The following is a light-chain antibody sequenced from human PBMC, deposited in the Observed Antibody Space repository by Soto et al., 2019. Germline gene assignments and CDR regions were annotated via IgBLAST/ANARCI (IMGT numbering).Light chain of an antibody. CDR2: DVS. CDR1: SSDVGGYNY. V-gene: IGLV2-14*01. CDR3: SSYTSSSNYV. J-gene: IGLJ1*01. Sequence: QSALTQPASVSGSPGQSITISCTGTSSDVGGYNYVSWYQQHPGKAPKLMIYDVSNRPSGVSNRFSGSKSGNTASLTISGLQAEDEADYYCSSYTSSSNYVFGTGTQLTVL.